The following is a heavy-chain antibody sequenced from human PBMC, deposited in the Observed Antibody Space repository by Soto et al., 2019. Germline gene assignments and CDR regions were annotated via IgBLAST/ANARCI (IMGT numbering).Heavy chain of an antibody. D-gene: IGHD3-3*01. Sequence: SVKVSCKASGFTFTSSAVQWVRQARGQRLEWIGWIVVGSGNTNYAQKFQERVTITRDMSTSTAYMELSSLRSEDTAVYYCAAAGITIFGVVSFRDYYYGMDVWGQGTTVTVSS. J-gene: IGHJ6*02. V-gene: IGHV1-58*01. CDR1: GFTFTSSA. CDR3: AAAGITIFGVVSFRDYYYGMDV. CDR2: IVVGSGNT.